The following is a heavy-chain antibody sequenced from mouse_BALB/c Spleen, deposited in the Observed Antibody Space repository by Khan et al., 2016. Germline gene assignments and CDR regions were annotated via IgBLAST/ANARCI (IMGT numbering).Heavy chain of an antibody. V-gene: IGHV1-4*01. D-gene: IGHD1-1*02. CDR2: VIPSNAYT. J-gene: IGHJ2*01. Sequence: QVQLQQSGAELARPGASVKMSCKASGYTFTSYTMHWVKQGPGQGLEWIGYVIPSNAYTNYNQKFKDKATLTADKSFSTASMQLSSLTSEDSAVXSYARERWLIGDFSYWGQCTTLTVSS. CDR1: GYTFTSYT. CDR3: ARERWLIGDFSY.